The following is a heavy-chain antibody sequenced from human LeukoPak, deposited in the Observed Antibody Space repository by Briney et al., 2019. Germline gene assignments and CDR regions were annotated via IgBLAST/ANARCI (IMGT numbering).Heavy chain of an antibody. CDR3: ARDSAAGSYYYYTDV. J-gene: IGHJ6*03. D-gene: IGHD1-1*01. Sequence: PSETLSLTCTVSGGSISSSSYYWGWIRQPPGKGLEWIGYISHSGSTHYNPSLKSRITISVDTSKIHFSLNLTSVTAADTAVYYCARDSAAGSYYYYTDVWGKGTTVTISS. CDR1: GGSISSSSYY. V-gene: IGHV4-61*03. CDR2: ISHSGST.